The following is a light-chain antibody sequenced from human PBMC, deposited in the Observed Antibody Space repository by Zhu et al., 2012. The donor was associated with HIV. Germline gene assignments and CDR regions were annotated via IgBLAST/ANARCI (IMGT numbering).Light chain of an antibody. Sequence: IVLTQSPATLSLSPGERATVSCRASRSVRSFLAWYQQKPGQAPRLLIYGASSRATDIPDRFSGSGSGTDFTLTISRLEPEDFAVYYCRHYGTSPPLTFGGGTKVEIK. CDR3: RHYGTSPPLT. CDR2: GAS. V-gene: IGKV3-20*01. CDR1: RSVRSF. J-gene: IGKJ4*01.